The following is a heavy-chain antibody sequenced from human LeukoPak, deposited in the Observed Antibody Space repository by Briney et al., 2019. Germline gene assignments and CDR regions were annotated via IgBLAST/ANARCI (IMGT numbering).Heavy chain of an antibody. J-gene: IGHJ4*02. Sequence: ASVKVSCKASGYTFTGYYMHWVRQAPGQGLEWMGWINPNSGGTNYAQKFQGWVTMTRDTSISTAYMELSRLRSDDTAVYYCARDMTAMVILDYWGQGTLVTVSS. D-gene: IGHD5-18*01. CDR3: ARDMTAMVILDY. CDR1: GYTFTGYY. V-gene: IGHV1-2*04. CDR2: INPNSGGT.